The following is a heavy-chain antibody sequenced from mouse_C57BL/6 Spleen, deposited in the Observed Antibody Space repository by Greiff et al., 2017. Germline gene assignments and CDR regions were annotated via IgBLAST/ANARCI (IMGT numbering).Heavy chain of an antibody. V-gene: IGHV1-64*01. CDR3: ARGGYGSSYDAMDY. CDR2: IHPNSGST. D-gene: IGHD1-1*01. CDR1: GYTFTSYW. J-gene: IGHJ4*01. Sequence: QVQLQQPGAELVKPGASVKLSCKASGYTFTSYWMHWVKQRPGQGLAWIGRIHPNSGSTNYNEKFKSKATLTVDKSSSTAYMQLSNLTSEDSAVYYYARGGYGSSYDAMDYWGQGTSVTVSS.